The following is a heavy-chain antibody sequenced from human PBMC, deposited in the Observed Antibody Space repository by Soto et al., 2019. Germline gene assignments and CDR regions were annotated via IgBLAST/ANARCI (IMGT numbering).Heavy chain of an antibody. Sequence: GGSLRLSCAASGFTFSNYEMHWVRQAPGKGLEYVSGIRYDGSNKYYADSVKGRFTISRDNSKNTLYLQMNSLRAEDMALYYCARSSSSSWYAFDYWGQGTLVTVSS. CDR2: IRYDGSNK. V-gene: IGHV3-30-3*01. CDR1: GFTFSNYE. CDR3: ARSSSSSWYAFDY. J-gene: IGHJ4*02. D-gene: IGHD6-13*01.